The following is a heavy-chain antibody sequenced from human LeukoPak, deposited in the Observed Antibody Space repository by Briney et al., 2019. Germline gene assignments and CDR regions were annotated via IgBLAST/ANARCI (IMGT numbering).Heavy chain of an antibody. D-gene: IGHD6-6*01. V-gene: IGHV3-23*01. Sequence: GGSLRLSCAASGFTFTSYAMSWVRQAPGKGLEWVSTITGSGSSTYYADFVKGRFTISRDNSKKTLYLQMDSLRAEDTAVYYCAREREGTAGRPGLASKDYFYYGMDVWGQGTTVTVSS. CDR1: GFTFTSYA. J-gene: IGHJ6*02. CDR2: ITGSGSST. CDR3: AREREGTAGRPGLASKDYFYYGMDV.